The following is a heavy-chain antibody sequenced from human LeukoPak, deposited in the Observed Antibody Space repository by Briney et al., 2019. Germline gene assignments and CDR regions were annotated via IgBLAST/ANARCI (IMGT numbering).Heavy chain of an antibody. J-gene: IGHJ4*02. Sequence: GGSLRLSCAASGFTFSNYWMSWVRQTPGKGLEWVANIKQDGRERYYVDSVKGRFTISRDNAKNSLYLQMSSLRAEDTAVYYCARKGELERRRSWDCWGQGTLVTVSS. D-gene: IGHD1-1*01. CDR1: GFTFSNYW. V-gene: IGHV3-7*03. CDR2: IKQDGRER. CDR3: ARKGELERRRSWDC.